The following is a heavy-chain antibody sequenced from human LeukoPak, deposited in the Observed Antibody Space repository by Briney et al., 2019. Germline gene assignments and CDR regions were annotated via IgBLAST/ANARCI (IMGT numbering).Heavy chain of an antibody. D-gene: IGHD3-3*01. CDR3: ARSYDFWSGYYLRGAYNWFDP. Sequence: GASVKVSCKASGGTFSSYAISWVRQAPGQGLEWMGGIIPIFGTANYAQKFQGRVTITADESTSTAYMELSSLRSEDTAVYYCARSYDFWSGYYLRGAYNWFDPWGQGTLVTVSS. CDR2: IIPIFGTA. V-gene: IGHV1-69*13. CDR1: GGTFSSYA. J-gene: IGHJ5*02.